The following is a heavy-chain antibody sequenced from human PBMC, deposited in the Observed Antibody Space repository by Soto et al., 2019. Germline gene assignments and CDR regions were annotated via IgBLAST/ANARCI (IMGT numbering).Heavy chain of an antibody. V-gene: IGHV1-2*02. Sequence: ASVKVSCKASGYTFTGYYMHWVRQAPGQGLEWMGWINPNSGGTNYAQKFQGRVTMTRDTSISTAYMELSRLRSDDTAVYYCARNKWVDNSFDYWGQGTLVTSPQ. D-gene: IGHD6-19*01. CDR1: GYTFTGYY. J-gene: IGHJ4*02. CDR2: INPNSGGT. CDR3: ARNKWVDNSFDY.